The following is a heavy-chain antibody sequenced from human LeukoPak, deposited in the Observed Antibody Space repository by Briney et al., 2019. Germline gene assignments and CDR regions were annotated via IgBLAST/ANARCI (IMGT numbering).Heavy chain of an antibody. CDR1: GLTFSSYA. J-gene: IGHJ3*02. CDR2: ISGSGGST. CDR3: AKALNRRLSTPDAFDI. D-gene: IGHD3-16*02. V-gene: IGHV3-23*01. Sequence: GGSLRLSCAASGLTFSSYAMSWVRQAPGKGLEWVSAISGSGGSTYYADSVKGRFTISRDNSKNTLYLQMNSLRAEDTAVYYCAKALNRRLSTPDAFDIWGQGTMVTVSS.